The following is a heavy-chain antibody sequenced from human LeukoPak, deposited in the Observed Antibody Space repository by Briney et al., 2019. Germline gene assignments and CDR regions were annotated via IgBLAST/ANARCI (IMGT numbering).Heavy chain of an antibody. V-gene: IGHV5-51*01. CDR2: IYPGDSDT. D-gene: IGHD4-17*01. CDR3: ARPTTNPYYYGMDV. Sequence: GESLKISCKGSGYSFTSYWIGWVRQLPGKGLEWMGIIYPGDSDTRYSPSFQGQASISADKSISTAYLQWSSLKASDTANYYCARPTTNPYYYGMDVWGQGTTVTVSS. CDR1: GYSFTSYW. J-gene: IGHJ6*02.